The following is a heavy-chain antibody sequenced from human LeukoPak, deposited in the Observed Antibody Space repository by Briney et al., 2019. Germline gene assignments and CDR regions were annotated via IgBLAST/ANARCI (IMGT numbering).Heavy chain of an antibody. CDR3: ARDGYGSGSDWFDP. Sequence: NPSETLSLTCTVSGGSISSSSYYWGWIRQPPGKGLEWIGSIYYSGSTYYNPSLKSRVTISVDTSKNQFSLKLSSVTAADTAVYYCARDGYGSGSDWFDPWGQGTLVTVSS. V-gene: IGHV4-39*07. CDR2: IYYSGST. CDR1: GGSISSSSYY. D-gene: IGHD3-10*01. J-gene: IGHJ5*02.